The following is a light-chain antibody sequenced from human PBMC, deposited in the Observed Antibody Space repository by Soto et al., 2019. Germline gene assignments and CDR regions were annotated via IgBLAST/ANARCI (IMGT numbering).Light chain of an antibody. V-gene: IGLV2-18*02. Sequence: QSALTQPPSVSGSPGQSVTISCTGTSNDVGTYNRVSWYQEPPGTAPKLMIYEVNNRPSGVPDRFSGSKSGNTASLTISGLQAEHEADYYCSSYTSSSTLLFGGGTKLTVL. CDR2: EVN. CDR1: SNDVGTYNR. CDR3: SSYTSSSTLL. J-gene: IGLJ2*01.